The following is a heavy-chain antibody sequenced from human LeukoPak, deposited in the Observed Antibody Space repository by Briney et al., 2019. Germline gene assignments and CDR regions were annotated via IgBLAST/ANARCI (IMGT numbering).Heavy chain of an antibody. V-gene: IGHV3-23*01. J-gene: IGHJ4*02. CDR1: GFTFTSYS. Sequence: PGGSLRLSCAASGFTFTSYSMNWVRQAPGKGLEWVSTISGGGGSTYYADSVKGRFTISRDNSKNTLYLQVNSLRAEDTAVYYCARVEWDYYDSSGYNDYWGQGTLVTVSS. CDR3: ARVEWDYYDSSGYNDY. D-gene: IGHD3-22*01. CDR2: ISGGGGST.